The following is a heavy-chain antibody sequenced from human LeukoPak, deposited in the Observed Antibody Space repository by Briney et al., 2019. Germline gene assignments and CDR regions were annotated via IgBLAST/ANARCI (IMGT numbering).Heavy chain of an antibody. CDR3: AGQNYDFWSGYHDY. CDR1: GFTFSSYA. Sequence: GGSLRLSCAASGFTFSSYAMSWVRQAPGKGLEWVSAISGSGGSTYYADSVKGRFTISRDNSKNTLYLQMNSLRAEDTAVYYCAGQNYDFWSGYHDYWGQGTLVTVSS. V-gene: IGHV3-23*01. D-gene: IGHD3-3*01. CDR2: ISGSGGST. J-gene: IGHJ4*02.